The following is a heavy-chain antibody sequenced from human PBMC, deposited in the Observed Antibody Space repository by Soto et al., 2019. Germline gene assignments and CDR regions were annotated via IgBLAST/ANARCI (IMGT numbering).Heavy chain of an antibody. J-gene: IGHJ4*02. V-gene: IGHV3-49*04. CDR1: GFIFGDYA. Sequence: EVQLVESGGGLVQPGWSLRLSCTASGFIFGDYALSWVRQAPGKGLEWVGFITRKDYAGRPETAASVKDRFVISRDDSKSIAYLEMNSLKIEDTGVYYCVRDDGGGFWPALDFWGQGTQVTVSS. CDR2: ITRKDYAGRP. D-gene: IGHD3-16*01. CDR3: VRDDGGGFWPALDF.